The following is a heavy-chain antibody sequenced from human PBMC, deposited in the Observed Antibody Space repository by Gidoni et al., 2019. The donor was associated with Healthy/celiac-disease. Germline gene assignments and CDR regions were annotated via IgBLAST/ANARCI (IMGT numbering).Heavy chain of an antibody. J-gene: IGHJ4*02. CDR1: GFPFSSYW. CDR2: IKQDGSEK. V-gene: IGHV3-7*01. Sequence: EVQLVESGGGLVQPGGSLRLSCAASGFPFSSYWMSWVRQAPGKGLEWVANIKQDGSEKYYVDSVKGRFTISRDNAKNSLYLQMNSLRAEDTAVYYCASHSLWDYWGQGTLVTVSS. D-gene: IGHD2-21*01. CDR3: ASHSLWDY.